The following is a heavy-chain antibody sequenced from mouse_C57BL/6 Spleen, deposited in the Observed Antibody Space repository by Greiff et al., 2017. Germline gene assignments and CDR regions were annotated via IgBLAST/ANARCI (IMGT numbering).Heavy chain of an antibody. D-gene: IGHD1-1*01. Sequence: EVQLQQSGAELVRPGASVKLSCTASGFNIKDDYMHWVKQRPEQGLEWIGWIDPENGDTEYASKFQGKATITADTSSNTAYLQLSSLSSEDTAVYYCTRGYYYGSPYAMDYWGQGTSVTVSS. J-gene: IGHJ4*01. CDR2: IDPENGDT. CDR3: TRGYYYGSPYAMDY. V-gene: IGHV14-4*01. CDR1: GFNIKDDY.